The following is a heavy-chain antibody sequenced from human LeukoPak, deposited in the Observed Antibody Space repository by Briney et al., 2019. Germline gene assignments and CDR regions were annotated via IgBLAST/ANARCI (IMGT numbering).Heavy chain of an antibody. CDR2: ITTSGDNA. D-gene: IGHD3-9*01. J-gene: IGHJ4*02. Sequence: TGGSLRLSCAASGFTFSGYAMSWVRQAPGKGLEWVSAITTSGDNAYYVDSVKGRFTMSRDNSKNTLYLQMNSLGADDTAVYYCARDHDNFFDYWGQGTLVSVST. CDR1: GFTFSGYA. CDR3: ARDHDNFFDY. V-gene: IGHV3-23*01.